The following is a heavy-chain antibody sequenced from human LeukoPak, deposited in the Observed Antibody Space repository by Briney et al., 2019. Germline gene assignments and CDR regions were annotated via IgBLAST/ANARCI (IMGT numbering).Heavy chain of an antibody. J-gene: IGHJ3*01. CDR3: ARDDYGVFDAFDV. Sequence: SETLSLTRTVSGGSITSHFWTWIRQAPGKGLEWVGYVSKSGSTNYNPSLQSRITISVDTSKNQFFLKLTSMTAADTAVYFCARDDYGVFDAFDVWGQGTVVIVSS. CDR1: GGSITSHF. D-gene: IGHD3-16*01. CDR2: VSKSGST. V-gene: IGHV4-4*08.